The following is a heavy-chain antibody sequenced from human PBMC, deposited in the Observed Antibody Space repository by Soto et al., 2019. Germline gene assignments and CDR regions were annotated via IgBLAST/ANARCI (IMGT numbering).Heavy chain of an antibody. CDR3: GKVLVGATGHTDSDS. V-gene: IGHV4-39*01. CDR2: IDYNGVT. J-gene: IGHJ4*02. Sequence: KPSETLSLTCTVSGGSIYRSGYYWGCIRQPPGRGLEWIGNIDYNGVTYSNPSLKSRVTISRDTSKNQFSLKLTSVTAADTALYYCGKVLVGATGHTDSDSWGPGTLVTVSS. CDR1: GGSIYRSGYY. D-gene: IGHD2-15*01.